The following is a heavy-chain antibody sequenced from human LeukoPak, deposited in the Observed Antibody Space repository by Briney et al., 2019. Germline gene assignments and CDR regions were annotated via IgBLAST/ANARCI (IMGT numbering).Heavy chain of an antibody. CDR3: ARDWLEVPNTAMALYGMDV. CDR1: GGTFSSYA. Sequence: GASVTVSCTASGGTFSSYAISWVRQAPGQGLEWMGGIIPIFGTANYAQKFQGRVTITADESTSTAYMELSGLRSEDTAVYYCARDWLEVPNTAMALYGMDVWGQGTTVTVSS. V-gene: IGHV1-69*01. J-gene: IGHJ6*02. D-gene: IGHD5-18*01. CDR2: IIPIFGTA.